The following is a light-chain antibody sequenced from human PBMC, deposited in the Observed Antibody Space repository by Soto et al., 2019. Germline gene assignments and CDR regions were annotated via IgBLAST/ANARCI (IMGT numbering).Light chain of an antibody. Sequence: DIQVTQSPPTLSASVGDRVTITCRASQTISTWMAWYQQKPGKAPKLLVXDASTLQSGVASRFSGSGSGTEFTLIISGLQPDDSATYYCQQYTNTNNPWMFGQGTKV. J-gene: IGKJ1*01. CDR1: QTISTW. CDR3: QQYTNTNNPWM. V-gene: IGKV1-5*01. CDR2: DAS.